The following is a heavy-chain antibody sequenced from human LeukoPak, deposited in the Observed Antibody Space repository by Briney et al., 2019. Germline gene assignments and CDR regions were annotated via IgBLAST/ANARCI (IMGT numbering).Heavy chain of an antibody. V-gene: IGHV3-21*01. D-gene: IGHD3-10*01. CDR3: ARDESLVRGAAFDY. CDR2: ISSSGNYI. CDR1: GFTFSSYS. Sequence: GGSLRLSCAASGFTFSSYSMNWVRQAPGKGLEWVSYISSSGNYINYADSVKGRFTISRDNAKNSLYLQMNSLRAEDTAVYYCARDESLVRGAAFDYWGQGTLVTVS. J-gene: IGHJ4*02.